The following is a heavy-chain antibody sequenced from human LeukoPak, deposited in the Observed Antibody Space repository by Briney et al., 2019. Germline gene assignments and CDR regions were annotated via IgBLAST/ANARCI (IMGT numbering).Heavy chain of an antibody. CDR3: ARRAPHVPGYISSWYDPPGGMDV. J-gene: IGHJ6*02. Sequence: GGSLRLSCAASGFTFSSYAMSWVRQAPGKGLEWVSAISGSGGSTYYADSVKGRFTISRDNSKNTLYLQMNSLRAEDTAVYYCARRAPHVPGYISSWYDPPGGMDVWGQGTTVTVSS. CDR1: GFTFSSYA. V-gene: IGHV3-23*01. CDR2: ISGSGGST. D-gene: IGHD6-13*01.